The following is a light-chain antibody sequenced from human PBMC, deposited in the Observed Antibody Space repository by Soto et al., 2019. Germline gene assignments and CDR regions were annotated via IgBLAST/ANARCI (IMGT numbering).Light chain of an antibody. Sequence: EIVMTQSPATLSVSPGERATLSCRASQSVRSNLAWYQQKPGQAPRLLIYGASTRATGIPARFSGRRSGAEFTLTISSLQSEDFAVYYCQQYNNWPGTFGQGTKVEIK. CDR2: GAS. CDR1: QSVRSN. V-gene: IGKV3-15*01. J-gene: IGKJ1*01. CDR3: QQYNNWPGT.